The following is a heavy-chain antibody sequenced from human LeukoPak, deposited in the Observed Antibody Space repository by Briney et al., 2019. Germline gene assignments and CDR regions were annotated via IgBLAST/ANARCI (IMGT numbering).Heavy chain of an antibody. V-gene: IGHV3-23*01. CDR2: VTASGANT. CDR3: AKRGRDIDY. CDR1: GFTFDSCT. J-gene: IGHJ4*02. Sequence: GGSLRLSCAASGFTFDSCTMSWVRQAPGKGLEWVSAVTASGANTYYADSVKGRFTIFRDNSKNTVYLQMNSLRAEDTALYYCAKRGRDIDYWGQGTLVTVSS. D-gene: IGHD3-10*01.